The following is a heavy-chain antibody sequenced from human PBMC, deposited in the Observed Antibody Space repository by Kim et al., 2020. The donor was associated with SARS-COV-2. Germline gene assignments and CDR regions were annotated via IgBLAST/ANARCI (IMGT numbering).Heavy chain of an antibody. J-gene: IGHJ4*02. CDR3: RTGLPDY. CDR2: IKQDGTEK. V-gene: IGHV3-7*01. D-gene: IGHD3-9*01. Sequence: GGSLRLSCAASGFTFSNYWMSWVRQAPGKGLEWVASIKQDGTEKYFVGSVKGRFTISRDNAKNSLSLQMNSLRAEDTAVNYCRTGLPDYWGQGTLVTVSS. CDR1: GFTFSNYW.